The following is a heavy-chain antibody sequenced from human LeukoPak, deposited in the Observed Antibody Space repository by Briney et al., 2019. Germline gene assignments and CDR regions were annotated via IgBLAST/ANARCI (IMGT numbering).Heavy chain of an antibody. Sequence: KASETLSLTCTVSGGSISSYYWTWIRQPPGKGLEWIGYIYYSGSTKYNPSLKSRVTISVDTSKNQFSLRLSSVTAADTAVYYCARDWGVSARPGYMDVWGKGTTVTVSS. CDR3: ARDWGVSARPGYMDV. V-gene: IGHV4-59*01. D-gene: IGHD6-6*01. CDR2: IYYSGST. CDR1: GGSISSYY. J-gene: IGHJ6*03.